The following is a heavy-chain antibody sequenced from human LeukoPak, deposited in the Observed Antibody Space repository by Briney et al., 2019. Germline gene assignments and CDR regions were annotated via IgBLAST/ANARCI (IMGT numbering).Heavy chain of an antibody. CDR2: INHSGAT. CDR1: GGSFSDYY. CDR3: ARRVRGVIISFYYYNGMDV. V-gene: IGHV4-34*01. J-gene: IGHJ6*02. D-gene: IGHD3-10*01. Sequence: SETLSLTCAVYGGSFSDYYWTWIRQSPGRGLEWIGEINHSGATDYNPSLKSRVTISVDTSKNQFSLKVRSVTAADTAVYYCARRVRGVIISFYYYNGMDVWGQGTTVTVSS.